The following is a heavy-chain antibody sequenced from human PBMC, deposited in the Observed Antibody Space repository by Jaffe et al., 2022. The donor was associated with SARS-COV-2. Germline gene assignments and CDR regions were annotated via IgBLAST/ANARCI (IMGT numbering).Heavy chain of an antibody. D-gene: IGHD6-19*01. CDR3: GRGAGWLVDL. CDR1: GFTFSSAW. J-gene: IGHJ5*02. Sequence: EVRLVESGGGLVQPGGSLRLSCAASGFTFSSAWMTWVRQAPGKGLEWVANTRPDGSDKDYVDSVKGRFTISRDNGKNLFYLQMNSLRVEDTAMYYCGRGAGWLVDLWGQGTLVTVSS. CDR2: TRPDGSDK. V-gene: IGHV3-7*01.